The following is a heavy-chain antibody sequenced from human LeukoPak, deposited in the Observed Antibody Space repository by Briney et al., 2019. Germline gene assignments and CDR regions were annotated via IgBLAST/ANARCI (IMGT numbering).Heavy chain of an antibody. J-gene: IGHJ5*02. Sequence: QPGGSLRLSCAASGFTFSSYGMHWVRQAPGKGLEWVAFIRYDGSNKYYADSVKGRFTISRDNSKNTLYLQMNSLRAEDTAVYYCAKESGYNFDYWNWFDPWGQGTLVTVSS. V-gene: IGHV3-30*02. D-gene: IGHD5-18*01. CDR3: AKESGYNFDYWNWFDP. CDR2: IRYDGSNK. CDR1: GFTFSSYG.